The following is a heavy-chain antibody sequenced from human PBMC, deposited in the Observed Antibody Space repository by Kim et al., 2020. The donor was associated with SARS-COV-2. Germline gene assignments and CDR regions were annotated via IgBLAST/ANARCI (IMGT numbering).Heavy chain of an antibody. CDR1: GFTFSSYA. J-gene: IGHJ4*02. CDR3: AKDLGERGAYYYGSGSYYNGRVY. D-gene: IGHD3-10*01. CDR2: ISGSGGST. V-gene: IGHV3-23*01. Sequence: GGSLRLSCAASGFTFSSYAMSWVRQAPGKGLEWVSAISGSGGSTYYADSVKGRFTISRDNSKNTLYLQMNSLRAEDTAVYYCAKDLGERGAYYYGSGSYYNGRVYWGQGTLVTVSS.